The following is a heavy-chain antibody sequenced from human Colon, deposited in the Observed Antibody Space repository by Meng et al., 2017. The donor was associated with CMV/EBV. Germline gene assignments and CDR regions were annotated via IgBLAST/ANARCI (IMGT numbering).Heavy chain of an antibody. Sequence: GESLKISCSASGFTFRSYEMNWVRQAPGKGLEWVASIGSGSSYIYYADSVKGRFTISRDNVKKSLYLQMDSLGAEDTAVYYCARIAYGLDVWGQGTTVTVSS. CDR3: ARIAYGLDV. CDR2: IGSGSSYI. V-gene: IGHV3-21*01. D-gene: IGHD3-16*01. J-gene: IGHJ6*02. CDR1: GFTFRSYE.